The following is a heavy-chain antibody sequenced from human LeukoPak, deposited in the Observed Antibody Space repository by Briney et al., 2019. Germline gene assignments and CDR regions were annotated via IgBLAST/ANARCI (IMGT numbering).Heavy chain of an antibody. CDR1: GDTLTELS. CDR3: ATGGPWDPLKY. Sequence: ASVKVSCKVSGDTLTELSTHWVRQAPGKGLEWMGGFDPEHGEMIYAQKLQGRVTMTEDRSTDTAYMEPSSLRSEDTAVYYCATGGPWDPLKYWGQGTLVTVSS. D-gene: IGHD1-26*01. J-gene: IGHJ4*02. CDR2: FDPEHGEM. V-gene: IGHV1-24*01.